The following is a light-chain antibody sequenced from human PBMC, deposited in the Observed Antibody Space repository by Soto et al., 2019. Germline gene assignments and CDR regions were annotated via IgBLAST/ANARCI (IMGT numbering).Light chain of an antibody. Sequence: EIVLTQSPGTLSLSPGERATLSCRASQSVASSYLAWYQQKPGQAPRLRIYRAFISATGIPDRLSGSGSGTDFTLTISRLEPEDFAVYYCLQYARSPLTFGPGTKVDI. CDR1: QSVASSY. V-gene: IGKV3-20*01. CDR2: RAF. J-gene: IGKJ3*01. CDR3: LQYARSPLT.